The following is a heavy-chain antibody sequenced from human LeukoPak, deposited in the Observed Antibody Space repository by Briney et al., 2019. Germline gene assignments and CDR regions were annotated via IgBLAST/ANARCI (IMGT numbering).Heavy chain of an antibody. J-gene: IGHJ6*04. D-gene: IGHD3-10*01. CDR3: ASCEIYGSGSSV. V-gene: IGHV1-69*01. CDR2: IIPIFGTA. Sequence: SVKVSCKASGGTVSSYAISWVRQAPGQGLEWMGGIIPIFGTANYAQKFQGRVTITADESTSTAYMELSSLRSEDTAVYYCASCEIYGSGSSVWGKGTTVTVSS. CDR1: GGTVSSYA.